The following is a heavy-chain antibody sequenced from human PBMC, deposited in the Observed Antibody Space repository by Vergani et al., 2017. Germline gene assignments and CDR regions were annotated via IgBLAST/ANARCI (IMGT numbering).Heavy chain of an antibody. CDR2: IHYSENT. J-gene: IGHJ5*02. CDR1: FDSIRNLY. CDR3: ASDTHSGQWADR. Sequence: QGQLQESGAGLGKSSETLSPTCSVSFDSIRNLYCNWIRQPPGKGLEWIGSIHYSENTNYNPSLKTRVTISVDTSKKQFSLTVTSVTAADTAVYYCASDTHSGQWADRWGQGILVTVTS. V-gene: IGHV4-59*11. D-gene: IGHD6-19*01.